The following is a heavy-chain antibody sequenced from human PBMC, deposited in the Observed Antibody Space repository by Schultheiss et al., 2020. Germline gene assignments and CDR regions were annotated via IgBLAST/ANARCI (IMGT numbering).Heavy chain of an antibody. Sequence: SETLSLTCTVSGGSVSSGSYYWSWIRQPPGKGLEWIGYIYHSGSTNYNPSLKSRVTISVDTSKNQFSLKLSSVTAADTAVYYCARGVLLWFGELPTQTQYYFDYWGQGTLVTVSS. J-gene: IGHJ4*02. CDR1: GGSVSSGSYY. CDR2: IYHSGST. V-gene: IGHV4-61*01. D-gene: IGHD3-10*01. CDR3: ARGVLLWFGELPTQTQYYFDY.